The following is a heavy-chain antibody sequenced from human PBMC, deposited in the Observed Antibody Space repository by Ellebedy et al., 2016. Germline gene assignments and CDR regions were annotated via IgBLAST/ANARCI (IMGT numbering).Heavy chain of an antibody. J-gene: IGHJ4*02. Sequence: GESLKISXAASGFAFNIHAMNWIRQAPGKGLEWVSSITSTSSHTYYAASVKGRFTISRDNTKDSLYLQMSSLRAEDSALYFCANEDDYIYFGSWGRGTLVTVSS. D-gene: IGHD4-11*01. V-gene: IGHV3-21*01. CDR2: ITSTSSHT. CDR3: ANEDDYIYFGS. CDR1: GFAFNIHA.